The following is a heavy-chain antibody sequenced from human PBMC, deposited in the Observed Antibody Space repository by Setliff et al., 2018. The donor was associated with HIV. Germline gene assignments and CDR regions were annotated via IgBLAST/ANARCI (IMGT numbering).Heavy chain of an antibody. CDR2: AYISESS. V-gene: IGHV4-61*02. CDR3: ARGRRGLGLDV. Sequence: PSETLSLTCNVPGGLISSGSYYWSWVRQPAGKGLEWIGRAYISESSHYNPSLKSRVTISVDTSKDQFSLKLNSVTAADTAVYYCARGRRGLGLDVWGQGTLVTVSS. J-gene: IGHJ4*02. D-gene: IGHD3-16*01. CDR1: GGLISSGSYY.